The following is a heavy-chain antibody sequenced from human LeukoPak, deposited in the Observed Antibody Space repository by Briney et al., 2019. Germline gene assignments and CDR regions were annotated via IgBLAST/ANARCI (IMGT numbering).Heavy chain of an antibody. CDR1: GGSFSGYY. CDR3: ARASNSIYYYFDY. D-gene: IGHD2/OR15-2a*01. V-gene: IGHV4-34*01. Sequence: SETLSLTCAVYGGSFSGYYWSWIRQPPGKGLEWIGEINHSGSTNYNPSLKSRVTISVDTSKNQFSLKLSSVTAADTAVYYCARASNSIYYYFDYWGQGTLVTVSS. CDR2: INHSGST. J-gene: IGHJ4*02.